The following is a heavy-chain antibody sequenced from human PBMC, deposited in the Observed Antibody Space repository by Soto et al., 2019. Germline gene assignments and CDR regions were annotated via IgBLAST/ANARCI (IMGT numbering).Heavy chain of an antibody. CDR3: AKDWVQLWLQYYFDY. J-gene: IGHJ4*02. CDR2: ISGSGGST. Sequence: GGSLRLSCASSGFTFSSYAMSWVRQAPGKGLEWVSAISGSGGSTYYADSVKGRFTISRDNSKNTLYLQMNSLRAEDTAVYYCAKDWVQLWLQYYFDYWGQGTLVTVSS. V-gene: IGHV3-23*01. D-gene: IGHD5-18*01. CDR1: GFTFSSYA.